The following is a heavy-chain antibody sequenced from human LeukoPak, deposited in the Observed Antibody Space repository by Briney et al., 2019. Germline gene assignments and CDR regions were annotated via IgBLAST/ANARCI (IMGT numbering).Heavy chain of an antibody. CDR2: IKQDGSEK. J-gene: IGHJ6*03. D-gene: IGHD3-16*02. Sequence: GGSLRLSCAASGFTFSSYWMSWVRQAPGKGLEWVANIKQDGSEKYYVDSVKGRFTISRDNAKNSVYLQMNRLRVEDTAVYYCARRSYRGVIGLYYYYYMDVWGKGTLVTVSS. CDR1: GFTFSSYW. V-gene: IGHV3-7*01. CDR3: ARRSYRGVIGLYYYYYMDV.